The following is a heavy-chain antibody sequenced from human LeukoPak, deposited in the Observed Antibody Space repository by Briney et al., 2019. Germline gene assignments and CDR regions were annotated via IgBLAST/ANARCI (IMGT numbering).Heavy chain of an antibody. CDR3: ARDRGARLGNWFDP. CDR2: IYYSGST. CDR1: GGSISSSSYY. D-gene: IGHD3-10*01. J-gene: IGHJ5*02. V-gene: IGHV4-39*07. Sequence: SDTLSLTCTVSGGSISSSSYYWGWIRQPPGKGLEWIGSIYYSGSTYYNPSLKSRVTISVDTSKNQFSLKLSSVTAADTAVYYCARDRGARLGNWFDPWGQGTLVTVSS.